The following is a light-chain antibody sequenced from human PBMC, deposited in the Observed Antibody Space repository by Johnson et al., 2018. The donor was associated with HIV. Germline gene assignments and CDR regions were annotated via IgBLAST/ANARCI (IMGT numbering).Light chain of an antibody. CDR2: ENN. J-gene: IGLJ1*01. V-gene: IGLV1-51*02. CDR3: GTWDSSRSAS. Sequence: QSVLTQPPSVSAAPGQKVTISCSGSSSNIGNNYVSWYQQLPGTAPKLLIYENNKRPSGIPDRFSGSKSGTSATLGITRLQTGDEADYYCGTWDSSRSASFGTGTKVTVL. CDR1: SSNIGNNY.